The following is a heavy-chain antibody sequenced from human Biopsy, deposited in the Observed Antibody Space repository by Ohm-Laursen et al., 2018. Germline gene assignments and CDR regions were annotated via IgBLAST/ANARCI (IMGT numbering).Heavy chain of an antibody. CDR3: ARDRGYYSDRTVPGYFDL. CDR1: GDSISSYY. CDR2: VYYTGSP. V-gene: IGHV4-59*01. J-gene: IGHJ2*01. D-gene: IGHD3-22*01. Sequence: SETLSLTCTVSGDSISSYYWSWIRQPPGKGLQWIGYVYYTGSPDYNPSLQSRVTISVDTSKNHFSLRLRSATPADTAIYYCARDRGYYSDRTVPGYFDLGGRGTLVTVSS.